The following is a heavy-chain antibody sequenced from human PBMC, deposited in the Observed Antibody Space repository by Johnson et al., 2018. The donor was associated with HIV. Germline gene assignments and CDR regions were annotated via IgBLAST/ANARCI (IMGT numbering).Heavy chain of an antibody. CDR3: AREGDPLDFWALDI. V-gene: IGHV3-15*01. CDR1: GFTFSNAW. J-gene: IGHJ3*02. Sequence: VQLVESGGGLVKPGGSLRLSCAASGFTFSNAWMSWVRQAPGKGLEWVGRIKRKIDGGTTDYAAPVKGRFTISRDDSKNTLYLQMNSLKTEDTAVYYCAREGDPLDFWALDIWGQGTMVTVSS. D-gene: IGHD3/OR15-3a*01. CDR2: IKRKIDGGTT.